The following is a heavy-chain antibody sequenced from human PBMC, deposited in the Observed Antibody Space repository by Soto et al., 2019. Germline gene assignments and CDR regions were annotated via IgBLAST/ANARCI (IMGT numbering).Heavy chain of an antibody. V-gene: IGHV4-59*01. CDR3: ARDGYSSGWYGRKTPGFDY. CDR2: TAYTGNT. Sequence: SETLSLTCVVSGGSITSYHWSWIRQFPGKGLEWIAYTAYTGNTNYNPSLKSRVTISVDTSKNQFSLKLSSVTAADTAVYYCARDGYSSGWYGRKTPGFDYWGQGTLVTVSS. D-gene: IGHD6-19*01. CDR1: GGSITSYH. J-gene: IGHJ4*02.